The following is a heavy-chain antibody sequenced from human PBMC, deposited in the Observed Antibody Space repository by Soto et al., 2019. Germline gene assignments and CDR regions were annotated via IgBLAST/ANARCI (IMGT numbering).Heavy chain of an antibody. Sequence: GASVKVSCKVSGYTLTELSMHWVRQATGQGLEWMGWMNPSSGDTGFAQKFQGRVTMTRDTSISTAYMELSSLQSEDTAVYYRARIPPNCISTTCHFDFWGQGTLVTVSS. V-gene: IGHV1-8*01. J-gene: IGHJ4*01. CDR2: MNPSSGDT. D-gene: IGHD2-2*01. CDR3: ARIPPNCISTTCHFDF. CDR1: GYTLTELS.